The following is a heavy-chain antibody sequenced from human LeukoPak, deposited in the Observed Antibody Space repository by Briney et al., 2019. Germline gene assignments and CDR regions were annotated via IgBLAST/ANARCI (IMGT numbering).Heavy chain of an antibody. CDR3: ARGAYSSSLQFDP. D-gene: IGHD6-6*01. CDR1: GGSISSGGYY. Sequence: KTSETLSLTCTVSGGSISSGGYYWSWIRQHPGKGLEWIGYIYYSGGTYYNPSFKSRVTISVDTSKNQFSLRLSSVTAADTAVYYCARGAYSSSLQFDPWGQGTLVTVSS. J-gene: IGHJ5*01. CDR2: IYYSGGT. V-gene: IGHV4-31*03.